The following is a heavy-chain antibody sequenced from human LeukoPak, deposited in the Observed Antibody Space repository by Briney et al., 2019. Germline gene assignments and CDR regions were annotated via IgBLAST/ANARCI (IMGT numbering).Heavy chain of an antibody. CDR3: ARGIINFDY. V-gene: IGHV3-53*04. CDR2: IYSGGST. CDR1: GFTVSSNY. Sequence: GGSLRLSCAASGFTVSSNYMSWVRQAPGKGLEWVSVIYSGGSTYYAASEKGQFTISIHNSNKTPDLKMNSLRAEDTAVYYCARGIINFDYWGQGTLVTVSS. J-gene: IGHJ4*02.